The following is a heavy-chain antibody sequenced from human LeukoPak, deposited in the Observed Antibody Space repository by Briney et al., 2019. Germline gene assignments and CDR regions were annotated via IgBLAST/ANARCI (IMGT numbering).Heavy chain of an antibody. V-gene: IGHV3-48*01. Sequence: PGGSLRLSCAASGFSFSSNSMNWVRQAPGKGLEWVSYISGSSSTIYYADSVKGRFTISRDNAKNSLYLQMNSLRAEDTAVYYCAKEGVTYYFDYWGQGTLFTVSS. CDR3: AKEGVTYYFDY. J-gene: IGHJ4*02. D-gene: IGHD2-21*02. CDR2: ISGSSSTI. CDR1: GFSFSSNS.